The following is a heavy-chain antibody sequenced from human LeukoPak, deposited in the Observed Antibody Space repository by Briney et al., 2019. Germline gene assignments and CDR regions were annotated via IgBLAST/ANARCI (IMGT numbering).Heavy chain of an antibody. CDR3: ARDSRRDRNPNLITFDY. Sequence: ASVKVSCKASGYTFTDYYMHWVRQAPGQGLEWMGWIKPNSGGTSYVQKFQGRVTMTRDTSISTVYMELSRLRSDDTAIYYCARDSRRDRNPNLITFDYWGQGTLVTVSS. V-gene: IGHV1-2*02. J-gene: IGHJ4*02. CDR2: IKPNSGGT. D-gene: IGHD3-22*01. CDR1: GYTFTDYY.